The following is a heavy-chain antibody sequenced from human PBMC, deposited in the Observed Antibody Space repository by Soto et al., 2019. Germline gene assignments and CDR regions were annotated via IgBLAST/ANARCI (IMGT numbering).Heavy chain of an antibody. D-gene: IGHD3-16*01. CDR1: GYTFTNYF. CDR3: ARGGMTANYAVRGNFDY. CDR2: INPGAGST. Sequence: QVQLVQSGAEVTKPGASVKVSCKASGYTFTNYFLHWVRQAPGQGLEWMAIINPGAGSTNYAQTLQGRVTMTRDTSTSTVNMELNRLRSEDTAVYYCARGGMTANYAVRGNFDYWGQGTLVTVSS. J-gene: IGHJ4*02. V-gene: IGHV1-46*04.